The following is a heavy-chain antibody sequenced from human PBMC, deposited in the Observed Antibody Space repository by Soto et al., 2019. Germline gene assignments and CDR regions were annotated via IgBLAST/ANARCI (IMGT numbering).Heavy chain of an antibody. D-gene: IGHD2-21*02. CDR2: IYYSGST. Sequence: QVQLQESGPGLVKPSQTLSLTCTVSGGSISRGGYYWSWIRQHPGKGLEWIGYIYYSGSTYYNPSLKSRVTISVDTSKNQFSLKLSSVTAADTAVYYCARGVVVVTAIPRFDPWGQGTLVTVSS. CDR1: GGSISRGGYY. CDR3: ARGVVVVTAIPRFDP. J-gene: IGHJ5*02. V-gene: IGHV4-31*03.